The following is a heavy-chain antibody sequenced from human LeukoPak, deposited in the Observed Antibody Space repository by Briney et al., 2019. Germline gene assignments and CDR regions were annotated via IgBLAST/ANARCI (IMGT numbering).Heavy chain of an antibody. CDR3: TRVGTTVIPYYYYGMDV. CDR2: INPNSGGT. D-gene: IGHD4-17*01. V-gene: IGHV1-2*02. J-gene: IGHJ6*02. Sequence: ASVKVSCKASGYTFTGYYMHWVRQAPGQGLEWMGWINPNSGGTNYAQKFQGRVTMTRNTSISTAYMELSSLRSEDTAVYYCTRVGTTVIPYYYYGMDVWGQGTTVTVSS. CDR1: GYTFTGYY.